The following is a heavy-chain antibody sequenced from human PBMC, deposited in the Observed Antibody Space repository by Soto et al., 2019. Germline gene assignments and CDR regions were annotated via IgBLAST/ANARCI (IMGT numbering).Heavy chain of an antibody. CDR2: INPSGGST. D-gene: IGHD2-15*01. V-gene: IGHV1-46*03. Sequence: GASVKVSCKASGYTFTSYYMHWVRQAPGQGLEWMGIINPSGGSTSYAQKFQGRVTMTRDTSTSTVYMELSSLRSEDTAVYYCARVRGCSGGSCRPFDYWGQGTLVTVSS. J-gene: IGHJ4*02. CDR3: ARVRGCSGGSCRPFDY. CDR1: GYTFTSYY.